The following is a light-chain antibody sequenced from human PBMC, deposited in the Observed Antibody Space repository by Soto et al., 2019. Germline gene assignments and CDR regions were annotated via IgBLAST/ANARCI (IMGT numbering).Light chain of an antibody. V-gene: IGLV1-51*01. J-gene: IGLJ2*01. Sequence: QSVLTQPPSVSASPGQKVTISCSGSSSNIGNNYVFWYQQLPGTAPNLLIYDNDQRPSGFPDRFCATKYNTSAPLGITGLPDGDEADYYCAKWDRSLSVGVFGGGTKLTVL. CDR1: SSNIGNNY. CDR2: DND. CDR3: AKWDRSLSVGV.